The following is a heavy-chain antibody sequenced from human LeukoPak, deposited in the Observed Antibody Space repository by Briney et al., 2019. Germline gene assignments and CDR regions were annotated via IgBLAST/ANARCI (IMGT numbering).Heavy chain of an antibody. CDR1: GGSISGYY. V-gene: IGHV4-59*01. CDR2: IYYSGST. CDR3: ARADFWSGYYY. J-gene: IGHJ4*02. Sequence: SETVSLTCTVSGGSISGYYWSWIRQPPGEGLEWIGYIYYSGSTNYNPSLKSRVTISVDTSKNQFSLKLSSVTAADTAVYYCARADFWSGYYYWGQGTLVTVSS. D-gene: IGHD3-3*01.